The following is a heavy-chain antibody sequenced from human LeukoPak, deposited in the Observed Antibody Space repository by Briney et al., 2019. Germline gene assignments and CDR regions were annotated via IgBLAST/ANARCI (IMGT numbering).Heavy chain of an antibody. CDR3: ASGYYDSSGYYCLDY. Sequence: ASVKVSCKASGGTFISYGISWVRQAPGQGLEWMGGIIPIFGTANYAQKFQGRVTITADESTSTAYMELSSLRSEDTAVYYCASGYYDSSGYYCLDYWGQGTLVTVSS. CDR1: GGTFISYG. J-gene: IGHJ4*02. D-gene: IGHD3-22*01. V-gene: IGHV1-69*13. CDR2: IIPIFGTA.